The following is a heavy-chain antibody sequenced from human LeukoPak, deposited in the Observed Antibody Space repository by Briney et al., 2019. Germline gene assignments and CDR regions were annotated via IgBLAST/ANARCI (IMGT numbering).Heavy chain of an antibody. V-gene: IGHV4-59*08. Sequence: SETLSLTCTVSGGSISGYYWNWIRQPPGKGLEWIGYIYYSGSTNYNPSLKSRVTISLDTSKNQFSLKLSSVTAADTAVYYCARQAGYGLVSFDFWGQGTLVTVSS. CDR3: ARQAGYGLVSFDF. CDR1: GGSISGYY. CDR2: IYYSGST. D-gene: IGHD3-10*01. J-gene: IGHJ4*02.